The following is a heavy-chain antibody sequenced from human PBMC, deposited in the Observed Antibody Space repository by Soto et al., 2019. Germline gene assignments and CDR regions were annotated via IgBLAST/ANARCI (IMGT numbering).Heavy chain of an antibody. Sequence: SEPLCVTCAVCGGSFSGYYWSWIRQPPGKGLEWIGEINHSGSTNYNPSLKSRVTISVDTSKNQFSLKLSSVTAADTAVYYCARSVAGTSYFDYWGQGTLVTVSS. D-gene: IGHD6-19*01. J-gene: IGHJ4*02. CDR2: INHSGST. V-gene: IGHV4-34*01. CDR1: GGSFSGYY. CDR3: ARSVAGTSYFDY.